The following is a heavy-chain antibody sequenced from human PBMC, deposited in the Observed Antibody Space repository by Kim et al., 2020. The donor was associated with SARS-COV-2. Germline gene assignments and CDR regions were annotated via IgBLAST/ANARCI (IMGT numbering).Heavy chain of an antibody. CDR1: GFTFSSYE. J-gene: IGHJ4*02. CDR2: ISSSGSTI. D-gene: IGHD3-22*01. V-gene: IGHV3-48*03. CDR3: ARDSGYYYDISDCFDY. Sequence: GGSLRLSCAASGFTFSSYEMNWVRQAPGKGLEWVSYISSSGSTIYYADSVKGRFTISRDNAKNSLYLQMNSLRAEDTAVYYCARDSGYYYDISDCFDYWGQGTLVTVSS.